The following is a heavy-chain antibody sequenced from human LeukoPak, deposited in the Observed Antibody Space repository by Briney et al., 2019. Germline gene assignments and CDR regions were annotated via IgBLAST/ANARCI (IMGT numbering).Heavy chain of an antibody. V-gene: IGHV3-7*02. Sequence: GGSLRLSCVASGFSFSNSWMSWVRQVPGKGLEWVALIKGDGSEKYYVNSVKGRFTIARDNAKNSLYLQMNSLRDEDTAVYYCARVPLDDRSGYYFDYWGLGTLVTVSS. CDR3: ARVPLDDRSGYYFDY. D-gene: IGHD3-22*01. CDR1: GFSFSNSW. CDR2: IKGDGSEK. J-gene: IGHJ4*02.